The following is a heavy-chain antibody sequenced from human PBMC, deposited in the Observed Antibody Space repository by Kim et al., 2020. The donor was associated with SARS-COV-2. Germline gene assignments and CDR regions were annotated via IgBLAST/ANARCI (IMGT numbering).Heavy chain of an antibody. CDR3: ASGGMGLGAYRVDY. CDR2: IIPIFGTA. D-gene: IGHD1-26*01. CDR1: GGTFSSYA. J-gene: IGHJ4*02. Sequence: SVKVSCKASGGTFSSYAISWVRQAPGQGLEWMGGIIPIFGTANYAQKFQGRVTITADESTSTAYMELSSLRSEDTAVYYCASGGMGLGAYRVDYWGQGTLVTVSS. V-gene: IGHV1-69*13.